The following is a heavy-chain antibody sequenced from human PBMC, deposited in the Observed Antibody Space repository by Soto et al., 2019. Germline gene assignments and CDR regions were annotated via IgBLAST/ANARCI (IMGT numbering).Heavy chain of an antibody. CDR1: GYTFTSYA. CDR2: INAGNGNT. V-gene: IGHV1-3*01. D-gene: IGHD3-3*01. J-gene: IGHJ4*02. Sequence: ASVKVSCKASGYTFTSYAMHWVRQAPGQRLEWMGWINAGNGNTKYSQKFQGRVTITRDTSASTAYMELSSLRSEDTAVYYCARALILGVVIISGYFDYWGQGTLVTVSS. CDR3: ARALILGVVIISGYFDY.